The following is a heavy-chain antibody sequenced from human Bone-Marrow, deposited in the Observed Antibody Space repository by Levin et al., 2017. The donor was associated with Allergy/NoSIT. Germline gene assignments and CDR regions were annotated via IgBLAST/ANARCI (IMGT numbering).Heavy chain of an antibody. CDR3: ARDPARGYYDSSGYSGDH. D-gene: IGHD3-22*01. CDR1: GFSFWHYT. V-gene: IGHV3-48*02. J-gene: IGHJ4*02. Sequence: GASLRLSCAASGFSFWHYTMNWVRQAPGKGLEWVSCISSSGDSTYYADSVKGRFTISRDNAKNSLYLQLNRLRDEDTALYYCARDPARGYYDSSGYSGDHWGQGTLVTVSS. CDR2: ISSSGDST.